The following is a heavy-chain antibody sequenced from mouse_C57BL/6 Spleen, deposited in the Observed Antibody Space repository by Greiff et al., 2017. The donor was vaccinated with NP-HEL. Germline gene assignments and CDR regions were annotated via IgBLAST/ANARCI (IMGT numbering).Heavy chain of an antibody. CDR3: ARGIYYYGSSYYFDY. V-gene: IGHV1-54*01. CDR1: GYAFTNYL. D-gene: IGHD1-1*01. CDR2: INPGSGGT. J-gene: IGHJ2*01. Sequence: VKLMESGAELVRPGTSVKVSCKASGYAFTNYLIEWVKQRPGQGLEWIGVINPGSGGTNYNEKFKGKATLTADKSSSTAYMQLSSLTSEDSAVYFCARGIYYYGSSYYFDYWGQGTTLTVSS.